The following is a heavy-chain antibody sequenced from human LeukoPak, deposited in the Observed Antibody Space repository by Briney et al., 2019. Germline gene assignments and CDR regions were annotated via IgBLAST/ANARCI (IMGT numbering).Heavy chain of an antibody. Sequence: PGGSLRLSCAASGSTFSSYAMSWVRQAPGKGLEWVSAISGSGGSTYYADSVKGRFTISRDNSKNTLYLQMNSLRAEDTAVYYCAKDINGDYYFDYWGRGTLVTVSS. CDR1: GSTFSSYA. CDR2: ISGSGGST. V-gene: IGHV3-23*01. D-gene: IGHD4-17*01. CDR3: AKDINGDYYFDY. J-gene: IGHJ4*02.